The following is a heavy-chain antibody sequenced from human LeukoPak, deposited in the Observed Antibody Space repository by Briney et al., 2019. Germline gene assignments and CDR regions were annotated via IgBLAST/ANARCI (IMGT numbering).Heavy chain of an antibody. V-gene: IGHV3-30*18. CDR1: GFTFSIYS. CDR3: AKVSTVTADY. D-gene: IGHD4-17*01. CDR2: ISYDGSNK. Sequence: GGCLRLSCAASGFTFSIYSMNWVRQAPGKGLEWVAVISYDGSNKYYADSVKGRFTISRDNSKNTLYLQMNSLRAEDTAVYYCAKVSTVTADYWGQGTLVTVSS. J-gene: IGHJ4*02.